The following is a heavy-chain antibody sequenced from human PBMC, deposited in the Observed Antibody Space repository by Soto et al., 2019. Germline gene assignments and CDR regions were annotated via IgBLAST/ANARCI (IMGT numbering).Heavy chain of an antibody. CDR3: ARHTVLYGSGSYYKTPYNWFDP. Sequence: GESLKISCKGSGYSFTSYWISWVRQMPGKGLEWMGRIDPSDSYTNYSPSFQGHVTISADKSISTAYLQWSSLKASDTAMYYGARHTVLYGSGSYYKTPYNWFDPWGQGTLVTVSS. D-gene: IGHD3-10*01. V-gene: IGHV5-10-1*01. J-gene: IGHJ5*02. CDR2: IDPSDSYT. CDR1: GYSFTSYW.